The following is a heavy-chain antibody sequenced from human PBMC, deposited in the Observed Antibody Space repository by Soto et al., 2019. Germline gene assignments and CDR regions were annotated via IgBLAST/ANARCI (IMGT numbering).Heavy chain of an antibody. D-gene: IGHD5-18*01. Sequence: QVQLVQSGAEVKKPGASVKVSCKASGYTFTGYYMHWVRQAPGQGLEWMGWINPNSGGTNYAQKFQGWVTMTRDTFISTAYMELSRLRSDDTAVYYCARVVTGAMADYYFDYWGQGTLVTVSS. J-gene: IGHJ4*02. CDR3: ARVVTGAMADYYFDY. CDR2: INPNSGGT. V-gene: IGHV1-2*04. CDR1: GYTFTGYY.